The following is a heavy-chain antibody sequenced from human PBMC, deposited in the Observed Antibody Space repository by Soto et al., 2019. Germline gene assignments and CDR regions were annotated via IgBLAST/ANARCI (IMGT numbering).Heavy chain of an antibody. V-gene: IGHV4-61*01. Sequence: QVQLQESGPGLVKPSETLSLTCTVSGGSVSSGSYYWSWIRQPPGKGLEWIGYIYYSGSTNYNPSLKSRVTISVDTSKNKFSLKLSSVTAADTAVYYCARIRGYSGYGSYYYGMDVWGQGTTVTVSS. CDR1: GGSVSSGSYY. D-gene: IGHD5-12*01. J-gene: IGHJ6*02. CDR2: IYYSGST. CDR3: ARIRGYSGYGSYYYGMDV.